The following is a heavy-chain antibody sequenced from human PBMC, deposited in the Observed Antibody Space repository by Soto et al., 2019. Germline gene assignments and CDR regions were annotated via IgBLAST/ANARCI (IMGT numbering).Heavy chain of an antibody. CDR1: GGTFSSYA. J-gene: IGHJ4*02. CDR2: IIPIFGTA. D-gene: IGHD1-26*01. Sequence: GASVKVSCKASGGTFSSYAISWVRQAPGQGLEWMGGIIPIFGTANYAQKFQGRVTITADESTSTAYMEMNSLRAEDTAVYYCARIPGRYHFDYWGQGTLVTVSS. CDR3: ARIPGRYHFDY. V-gene: IGHV1-69*13.